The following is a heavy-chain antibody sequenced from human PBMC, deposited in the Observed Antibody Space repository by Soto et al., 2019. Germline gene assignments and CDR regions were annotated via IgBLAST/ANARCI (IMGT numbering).Heavy chain of an antibody. V-gene: IGHV1-18*01. Sequence: QGHLVQSGAEVKKPGTSVKVSCKASGYTFTRYGISWVRQAPGQGLEWMGWISGYNGDTNYAQNLQGRVTMTIDTSTTTAYMELRILTSDYTAVYYCAINGQPPYYYYALDVWGQGTTVTVSS. J-gene: IGHJ6*02. CDR2: ISGYNGDT. CDR1: GYTFTRYG. D-gene: IGHD2-8*01. CDR3: AINGQPPYYYYALDV.